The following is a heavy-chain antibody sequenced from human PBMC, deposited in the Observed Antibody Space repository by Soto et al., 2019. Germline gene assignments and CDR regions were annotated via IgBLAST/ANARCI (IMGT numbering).Heavy chain of an antibody. D-gene: IGHD6-13*01. CDR3: AKVPGIAAAGTSYYYGMDV. CDR2: ISGSGGST. V-gene: IGHV3-23*01. J-gene: IGHJ6*02. CDR1: GFTFSSYA. Sequence: EVQLLESGGGLVQPGGSLRLSCAASGFTFSSYAMSWVRQAPGKGLEWVSAISGSGGSTYYADSVKGRFTISRDNSKNTLHLQMNSLRAEDTAVYYCAKVPGIAAAGTSYYYGMDVWGQGTTVTVSS.